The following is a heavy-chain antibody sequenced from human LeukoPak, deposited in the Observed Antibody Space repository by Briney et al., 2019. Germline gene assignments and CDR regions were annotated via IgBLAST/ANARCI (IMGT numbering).Heavy chain of an antibody. J-gene: IGHJ5*02. CDR2: IYHSGST. Sequence: SGTLSLTCAVSGGSISSSNWWSWVRQPPGKGLEWIGEIYHSGSTNYNPSLKSRVTISVDKSKNQFSLKLSSVTAADTAVYYCAKASFGYSYGYAADWFDPWGQGTLVTVSS. CDR1: GGSISSSNW. D-gene: IGHD5-18*01. V-gene: IGHV4-4*02. CDR3: AKASFGYSYGYAADWFDP.